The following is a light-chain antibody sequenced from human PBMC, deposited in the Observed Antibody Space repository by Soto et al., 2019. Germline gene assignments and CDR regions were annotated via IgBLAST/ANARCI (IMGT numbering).Light chain of an antibody. V-gene: IGLV2-14*03. CDR2: DVY. Sequence: QSVLTQPASVSGSPGQSIAISCTGVRTDVDGYDYVSWYQQHPGQAPQLIIYDVYNWPSGVSHRFSGSKSGDTASLTISGLQAEDEADYYCTSYTSSTPFYVFGTGTKLTVL. J-gene: IGLJ1*01. CDR1: RTDVDGYDY. CDR3: TSYTSSTPFYV.